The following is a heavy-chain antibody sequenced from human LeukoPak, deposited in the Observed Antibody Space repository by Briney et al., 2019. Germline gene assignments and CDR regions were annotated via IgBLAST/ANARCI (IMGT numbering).Heavy chain of an antibody. CDR1: GFTFSSYG. J-gene: IGHJ4*02. V-gene: IGHV3-30*18. CDR3: AKDLGSILPSDY. D-gene: IGHD3-10*01. CDR2: ISYDGSNK. Sequence: PGRSLRLSCAASGFTFSSYGMHWVRQAPGKGLEWVAVISYDGSNKYYAHSVKGRFTISRDNCKNTLYLQMNRLRAEDTAVYYCAKDLGSILPSDYWGQGTLVTVSS.